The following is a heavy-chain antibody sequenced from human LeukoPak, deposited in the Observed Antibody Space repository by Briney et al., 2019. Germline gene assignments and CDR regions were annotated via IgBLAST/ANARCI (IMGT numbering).Heavy chain of an antibody. V-gene: IGHV4-39*07. Sequence: PSETLSLTCTVSGGSISSSSYYWGWIRQPPGKGLEWIGSIYYSGSTYYNPSLKSRVTISVDTSKNQFSLKLSSVTAADTAVYYCARGGDYYDSIGALTYWGQGTLVTVSS. CDR2: IYYSGST. D-gene: IGHD3-22*01. J-gene: IGHJ4*02. CDR3: ARGGDYYDSIGALTY. CDR1: GGSISSSSYY.